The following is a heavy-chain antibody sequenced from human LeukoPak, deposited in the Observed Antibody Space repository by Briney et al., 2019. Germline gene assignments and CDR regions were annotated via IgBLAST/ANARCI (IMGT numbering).Heavy chain of an antibody. CDR2: INPNSGGT. J-gene: IGHJ4*02. CDR1: GYTFTGYY. Sequence: ASVKVSCKASGYTFTGYYMHWVRQAPGQGLEWMGWINPNSGGTNYVQKFKGRVTMTRDTAISTAYMELNSLRVDDTAVYYCARDCSGSGIYLLYYFDYWGQGTLVTVSS. CDR3: ARDCSGSGIYLLYYFDY. V-gene: IGHV1-2*02. D-gene: IGHD3-10*01.